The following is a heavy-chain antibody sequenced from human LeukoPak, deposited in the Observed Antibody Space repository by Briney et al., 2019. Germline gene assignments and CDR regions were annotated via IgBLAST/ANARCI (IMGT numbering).Heavy chain of an antibody. CDR2: IYHSGRP. Sequence: SETLSLTCTVSGYSISSGYYWGWIRQPPGKGLEWIGSIYHSGRPYYNPALKSRVTISVDTSKNQFSLKLSSVTAADTAVYYCAKLNGYDFHFDYWGQGTLVTVSS. J-gene: IGHJ4*02. CDR3: AKLNGYDFHFDY. V-gene: IGHV4-38-2*02. CDR1: GYSISSGYY. D-gene: IGHD5-12*01.